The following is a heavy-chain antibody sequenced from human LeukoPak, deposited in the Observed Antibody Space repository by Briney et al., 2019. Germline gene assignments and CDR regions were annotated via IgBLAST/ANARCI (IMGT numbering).Heavy chain of an antibody. CDR3: VKDLGALSDGSSPY. D-gene: IGHD6-6*01. Sequence: GGSLRLSCAASGLTFSNFAMSWVRQAPGKGLEWVSAIGAKGTSTYYADSVKGRFTISRDNSKNTLYLQMNSLTAEDTAVYYCVKDLGALSDGSSPYWGQGTLVTVSS. CDR1: GLTFSNFA. V-gene: IGHV3-23*01. J-gene: IGHJ4*02. CDR2: IGAKGTST.